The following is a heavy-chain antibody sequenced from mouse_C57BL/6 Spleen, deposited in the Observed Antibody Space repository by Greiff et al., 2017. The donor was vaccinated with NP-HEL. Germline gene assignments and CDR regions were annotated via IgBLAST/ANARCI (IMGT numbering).Heavy chain of an antibody. D-gene: IGHD4-1*01. Sequence: VQLQQSGAELVRPGTSVKVSCKASGYAFTNYLIEWVKQRPGQGLEWIGVINPGSGGTNYNEKFKGKAILTADKSSSTAYMELRSLTSEDSAVYYCTRDGTGFAYWGQGTLVTVSA. V-gene: IGHV1-54*01. CDR2: INPGSGGT. CDR3: TRDGTGFAY. CDR1: GYAFTNYL. J-gene: IGHJ3*01.